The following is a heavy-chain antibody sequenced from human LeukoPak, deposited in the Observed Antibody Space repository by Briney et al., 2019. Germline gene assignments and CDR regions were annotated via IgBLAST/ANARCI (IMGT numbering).Heavy chain of an antibody. J-gene: IGHJ3*02. Sequence: VGSLRLSCAASGFTFSSYSMNWVRQAPGKGLEWVSSISSSSSYIYYADSVKGRFTISRDNAKNSLFLQVNSLRAEDTAVYYCARDEPLVAFYIWGQGTMVTVSS. D-gene: IGHD1-14*01. CDR2: ISSSSSYI. CDR3: ARDEPLVAFYI. V-gene: IGHV3-21*01. CDR1: GFTFSSYS.